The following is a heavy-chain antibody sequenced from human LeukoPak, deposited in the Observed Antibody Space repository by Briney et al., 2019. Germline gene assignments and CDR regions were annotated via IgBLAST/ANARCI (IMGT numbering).Heavy chain of an antibody. CDR3: ARDLRVAAAPYYYYMDV. Sequence: GASVKVSCKASGYTFTGYYMHWVRQAPGQGLEWMGWINPNSGGTNYAQKFQGRVTMTRDTSISTAYMELSRLRSDDTAVYYCARDLRVAAAPYYYYMDVWGKGTTVTVSS. J-gene: IGHJ6*03. D-gene: IGHD6-13*01. CDR1: GYTFTGYY. V-gene: IGHV1-2*02. CDR2: INPNSGGT.